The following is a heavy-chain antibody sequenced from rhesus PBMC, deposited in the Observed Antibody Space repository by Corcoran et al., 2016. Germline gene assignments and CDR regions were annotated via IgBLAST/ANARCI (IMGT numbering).Heavy chain of an antibody. D-gene: IGHD3-3*01. V-gene: IGHV5-20*01. CDR1: GYSFTSYW. J-gene: IGHJ6*01. Sequence: EVQLVQSGAEVKRPGESLKISCKTSGYSFTSYWISWVRQMPGKGLEWMGAIDPSDSDTPYNPSSQGQVTISAHTSISTAYLQLSRLKASDTATYYCAKGKYLDWLSLKSYGLDSWGQGVVVTVSS. CDR2: IDPSDSDT. CDR3: AKGKYLDWLSLKSYGLDS.